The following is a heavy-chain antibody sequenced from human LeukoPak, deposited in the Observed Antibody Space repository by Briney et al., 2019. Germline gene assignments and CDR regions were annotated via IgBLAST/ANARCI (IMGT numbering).Heavy chain of an antibody. CDR1: GFTFYTYA. CDR3: ARGSSSRNVGNFDY. V-gene: IGHV3-23*01. D-gene: IGHD3-10*01. CDR2: ISGSGVSP. Sequence: PGGSLRLSCAASGFTFYTYALSWVRQAPGKGLEWVSAISGSGVSPYYADSVKGRFTISRDNSKNSLYLQMNSLRAEDTAVYYCARGSSSRNVGNFDYWGQGTLVTVSS. J-gene: IGHJ4*02.